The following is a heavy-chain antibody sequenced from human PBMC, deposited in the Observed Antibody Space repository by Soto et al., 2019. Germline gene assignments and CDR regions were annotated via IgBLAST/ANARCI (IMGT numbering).Heavy chain of an antibody. CDR1: GFTFSSYW. V-gene: IGHV3-7*01. Sequence: GGSLRLSCAASGFTFSSYWMSWVRQAPGKGLEWVANIKQDGSEKYYVDSVKGRFTISRDNAKNSLYLQMNSLRAEDTAVYYCARGYYDFGYYMDVWGKGTTVTVSS. CDR2: IKQDGSEK. CDR3: ARGYYDFGYYMDV. D-gene: IGHD3-3*01. J-gene: IGHJ6*03.